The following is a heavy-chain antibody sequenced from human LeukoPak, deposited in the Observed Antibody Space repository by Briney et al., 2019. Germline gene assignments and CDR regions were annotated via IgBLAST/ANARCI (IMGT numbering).Heavy chain of an antibody. CDR3: ARSSRGGYYYYGMDV. CDR2: IITIFGTA. J-gene: IGHJ6*02. CDR1: VGTFSSYA. Sequence: SVKVSRKCSVGTFSSYAISWVRQAPGPGLEWMGGIITIFGTANYAQKFQGRVTITADYSTSTAYMGLSSLRSEDTAVYYCARSSRGGYYYYGMDVWGQGTTVTVSS. V-gene: IGHV1-69*13. D-gene: IGHD2-2*01.